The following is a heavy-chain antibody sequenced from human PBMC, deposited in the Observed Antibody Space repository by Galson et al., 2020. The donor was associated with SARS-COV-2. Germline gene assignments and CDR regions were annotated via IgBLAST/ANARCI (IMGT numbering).Heavy chain of an antibody. V-gene: IGHV1-69*02. D-gene: IGHD3-10*01. CDR1: GDTFTSDT. CDR3: ATRTIPEFRAHDVFDV. CDR2: IIPRLGIG. Sequence: SVKVSCKASGDTFTSDTITWVRQVPGQRPEWMGRIIPRLGIGSNAWQFQGRLTITADKSTSTAFMELTNLSSEDTAVYYCATRTIPEFRAHDVFDVWGQGTRVTVSS. J-gene: IGHJ3*01.